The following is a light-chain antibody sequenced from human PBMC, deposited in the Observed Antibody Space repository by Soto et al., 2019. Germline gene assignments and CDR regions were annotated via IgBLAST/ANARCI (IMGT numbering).Light chain of an antibody. J-gene: IGLJ1*01. CDR3: CSYTSSSTYV. CDR2: DVS. V-gene: IGLV2-14*03. Sequence: QSVLTQPASVSGSPGQSIAISCTGTNSDVGGYNSVSWYQHLPGKAPKLMIYDVSYRPSGVSNRFSGSKSATTASLTISGLQAEDEADYYCCSYTSSSTYVFGTGTQLTVL. CDR1: NSDVGGYNS.